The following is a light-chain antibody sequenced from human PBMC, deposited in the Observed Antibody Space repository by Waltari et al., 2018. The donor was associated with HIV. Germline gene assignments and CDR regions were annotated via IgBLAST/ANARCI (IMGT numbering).Light chain of an antibody. Sequence: SSVVTQPPSVSVAPGQTAKIPCGGNKLGSKSVHWYQQNPGQAPVLVVYDNTDRPSGIPERFSGSNSGNTATLTITGVEAGDEADYYCQVWDANRDWVFGGGTKLTVL. CDR1: KLGSKS. J-gene: IGLJ3*02. CDR3: QVWDANRDWV. CDR2: DNT. V-gene: IGLV3-21*02.